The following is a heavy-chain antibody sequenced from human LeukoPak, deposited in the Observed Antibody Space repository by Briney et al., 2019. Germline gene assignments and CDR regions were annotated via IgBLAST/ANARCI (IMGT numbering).Heavy chain of an antibody. CDR1: GGSFTDYF. CDR3: ARGRIAKIVVVHSFHYGMDV. Sequence: PSETLSLTCDVFGGSFTDYFWTWIRQSPGKGLEWIGEINDYTGNTNYNPSLNSRVSISLEKSKDQFFLELRSVTAADTAVYYCARGRIAKIVVVHSFHYGMDVWGQGTTVTVSS. CDR2: INDYTGNT. J-gene: IGHJ6*02. D-gene: IGHD3-22*01. V-gene: IGHV4-34*01.